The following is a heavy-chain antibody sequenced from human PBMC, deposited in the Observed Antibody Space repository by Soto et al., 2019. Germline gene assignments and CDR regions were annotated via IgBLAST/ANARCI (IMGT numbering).Heavy chain of an antibody. CDR3: ASGGSSWYSHYYFDY. CDR1: GFTFSSYA. CDR2: ISYDGSNK. D-gene: IGHD6-13*01. V-gene: IGHV3-30-3*01. Sequence: PGGSLRLSCAASGFTFSSYAMHWVRQAPGKGLEWVAVISYDGSNKYYADSVKGRFTISRDNSKNTLYLQMNSLRAEDTAVYYCASGGSSWYSHYYFDYWGQGTLVTVSS. J-gene: IGHJ4*02.